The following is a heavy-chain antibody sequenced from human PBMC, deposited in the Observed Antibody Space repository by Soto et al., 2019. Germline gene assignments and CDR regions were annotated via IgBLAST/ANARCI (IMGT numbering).Heavy chain of an antibody. D-gene: IGHD3-10*01. V-gene: IGHV3-23*01. CDR3: VKQRGSGKTYCYDMDV. CDR2: INYNSRAT. CDR1: GFSFNSYA. J-gene: IGHJ6*02. Sequence: EVQLLESGGGLVQPGGSLRLSCETSGFSFNSYAMTWVRQAPGMGLEWVAVINYNSRATFHAQSVEGRFTISRDNSRNTVFLQMDLLRAEDTAVYYCVKQRGSGKTYCYDMDVWGLGTTVIVSS.